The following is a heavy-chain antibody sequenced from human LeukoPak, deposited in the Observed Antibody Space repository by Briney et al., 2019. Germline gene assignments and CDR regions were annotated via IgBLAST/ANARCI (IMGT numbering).Heavy chain of an antibody. Sequence: PSETLSLTCTVSGGSISSSSYYCGWIRQPPGKGPEWIGSIYYTGSTYFNPSLKNRVAISVDTSNNHFSLELSSMTAADTAVYYCARGGRAVASNWFDPWGQGTLVTVSS. V-gene: IGHV4-39*02. D-gene: IGHD6-19*01. J-gene: IGHJ5*02. CDR1: GGSISSSSYY. CDR3: ARGGRAVASNWFDP. CDR2: IYYTGST.